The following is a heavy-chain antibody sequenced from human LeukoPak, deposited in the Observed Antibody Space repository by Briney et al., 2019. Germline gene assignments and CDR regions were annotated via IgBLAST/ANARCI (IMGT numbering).Heavy chain of an antibody. CDR2: IWYDGSKK. CDR3: ARDPGTVTYYFDY. CDR1: GFSFSNYG. D-gene: IGHD4-11*01. J-gene: IGHJ4*02. V-gene: IGHV3-33*01. Sequence: PGGSLRLSCVASGFSFSNYGMHWVRQAPGKGLEWVAVIWYDGSKKYYADSAKGRFTISRDNSKNTLYLQMIGLRDEDTAVYYCARDPGTVTYYFDYWGRGTLVTVSS.